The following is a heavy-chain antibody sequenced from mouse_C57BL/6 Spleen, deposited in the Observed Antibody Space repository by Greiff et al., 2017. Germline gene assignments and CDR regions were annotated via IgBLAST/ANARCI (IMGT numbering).Heavy chain of an antibody. J-gene: IGHJ2*01. V-gene: IGHV5-4*01. CDR2: ISDGGSYT. D-gene: IGHD4-1*01. CDR3: ARGWDYFDY. Sequence: EVQLVESGGGLVKPGGSLKLSCAASGFTFSSYAMSWVRQTPEKRLEWVATISDGGSYTYYPDNVKGRFTISRDNAKNNLYLQMSHLKSEDTAMYYCARGWDYFDYWGQGTTLTVSS. CDR1: GFTFSSYA.